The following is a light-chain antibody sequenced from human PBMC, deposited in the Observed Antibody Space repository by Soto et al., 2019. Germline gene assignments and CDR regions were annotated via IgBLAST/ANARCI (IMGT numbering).Light chain of an antibody. V-gene: IGLV2-18*02. CDR3: SSYSSSSTYV. CDR1: ISDAGFYAR. J-gene: IGLJ1*01. Sequence: QSVLPQPPSVSGSPGQSVTISCTGTISDAGFYARVSWYQQPPGTAPKLLIYDVTSRPSGVPDRFSGSRSGKTASLTSSGLQAEDEADYYCSSYSSSSTYVVGPGTKVTVL. CDR2: DVT.